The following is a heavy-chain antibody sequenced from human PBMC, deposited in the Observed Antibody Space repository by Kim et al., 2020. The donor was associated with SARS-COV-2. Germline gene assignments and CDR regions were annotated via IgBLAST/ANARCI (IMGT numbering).Heavy chain of an antibody. J-gene: IGHJ6*02. CDR2: ISHDGDT. CDR3: VRGRGYNDVFTGRLHYYGMDV. CDR1: GGSFSGYY. V-gene: IGHV4-34*01. D-gene: IGHD3-9*01. Sequence: SETLSLTCAVYGGSFSGYYWSWIRQPPGKGLEWIGEISHDGDTTFSPYLKSRVTMSIDTSKNQFSVKVRSVTAADTAVYCCVRGRGYNDVFTGRLHYYGMDVGGQGTAVTVS.